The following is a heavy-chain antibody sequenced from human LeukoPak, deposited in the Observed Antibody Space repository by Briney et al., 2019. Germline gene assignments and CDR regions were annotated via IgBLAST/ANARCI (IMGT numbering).Heavy chain of an antibody. D-gene: IGHD3/OR15-3a*01. V-gene: IGHV3-48*03. CDR1: GFTFSTYE. Sequence: PRGSLRLSCAASGFTFSTYEMNWVRQAPGKGLEWVSYISSSGGSIYYADSVKGRFTISRDNAKNSLFLQMNSLRAEDTAVYYCARERTGWYFDYWGQGALVTVSS. CDR3: ARERTGWYFDY. J-gene: IGHJ4*02. CDR2: ISSSGGSI.